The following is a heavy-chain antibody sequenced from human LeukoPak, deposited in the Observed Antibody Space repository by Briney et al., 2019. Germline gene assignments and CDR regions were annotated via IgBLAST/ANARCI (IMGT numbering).Heavy chain of an antibody. Sequence: PGGSLRLSCAASGFTFSSYAMSWVRQAPGKGLEWVSSISGSSGTTHNADSVKGRFTISRDNAKNSLYLQMNSLRAEDTAVYYCARRFGAARDDYMDVWGKGTTVTVSS. CDR1: GFTFSSYA. V-gene: IGHV3-23*01. CDR2: ISGSSGTT. J-gene: IGHJ6*03. CDR3: ARRFGAARDDYMDV. D-gene: IGHD3-16*01.